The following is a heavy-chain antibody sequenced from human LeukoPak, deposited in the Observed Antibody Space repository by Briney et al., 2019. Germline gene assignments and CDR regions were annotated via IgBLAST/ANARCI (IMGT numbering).Heavy chain of an antibody. D-gene: IGHD6-19*01. Sequence: GGSLRLSCAASGFTFSSYSMNWVRQAPGKGLEWVSYISSSSSTIYYADSVKGRFTISRDNAKNSLYLQMNSLRDEDTAVYYCARASSSGWDYYYCGMDVWGQGTTVTVSS. J-gene: IGHJ6*02. V-gene: IGHV3-48*02. CDR2: ISSSSSTI. CDR1: GFTFSSYS. CDR3: ARASSSGWDYYYCGMDV.